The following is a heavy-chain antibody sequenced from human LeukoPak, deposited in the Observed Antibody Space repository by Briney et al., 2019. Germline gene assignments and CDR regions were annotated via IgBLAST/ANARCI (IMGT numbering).Heavy chain of an antibody. CDR2: IYHSGST. J-gene: IGHJ5*02. CDR1: GGSISSGGYY. D-gene: IGHD2-2*01. V-gene: IGHV4-30-2*01. CDR3: ARRGIVVVRKWFDP. Sequence: SQTLSLTCTVSGGSISSGGYYWSWIRQPPGKGLEWIGYIYHSGSTYYNPSLKSRVTISVDRSKNQFSLKLSSVTAADTAVYYCARRGIVVVRKWFDPWGQGTLVTVSS.